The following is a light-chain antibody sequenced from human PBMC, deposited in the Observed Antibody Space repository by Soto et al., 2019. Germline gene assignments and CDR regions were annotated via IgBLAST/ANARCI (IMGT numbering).Light chain of an antibody. Sequence: DIQMTQSPSSLSASVGDRVTITCRVSQSISTYLNWNQQKPGKAPKLLISAASSLQSVVISRFSGSGSGTDFPLTMSSLLHEDFATYYWKQSHSTPPFTFGPVAKVDMK. V-gene: IGKV1-39*01. CDR2: AAS. CDR3: KQSHSTPPFT. CDR1: QSISTY. J-gene: IGKJ3*01.